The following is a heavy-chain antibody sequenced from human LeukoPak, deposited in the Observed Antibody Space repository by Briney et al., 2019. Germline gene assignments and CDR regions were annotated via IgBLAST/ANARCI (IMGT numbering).Heavy chain of an antibody. Sequence: GGSLRLSCAASGFTFSSYSMNWARQAPGEGLEWVSYISSSSSTIYYADSVKGRFTISRDNAKNSLYLQMNSLRAEDTAVYYCVGSSAHTGGVDYWGQGTLGTVSS. D-gene: IGHD2-8*02. V-gene: IGHV3-48*01. J-gene: IGHJ4*02. CDR3: VGSSAHTGGVDY. CDR2: ISSSSSTI. CDR1: GFTFSSYS.